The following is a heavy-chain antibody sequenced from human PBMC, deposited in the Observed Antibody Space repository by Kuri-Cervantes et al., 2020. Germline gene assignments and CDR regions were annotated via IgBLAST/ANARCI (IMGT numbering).Heavy chain of an antibody. J-gene: IGHJ4*02. V-gene: IGHV4-39*02. D-gene: IGHD1-26*01. CDR3: ARGVSGSSFDY. CDR2: LYYSGST. Sequence: GSLRLSCTVSGGSISSSSYYWGWIRQPPGKGLEWIGTLYYSGSTYYNPSLKSRIIISADTSKNQFSLSLSSVTAADTAVYYCARGVSGSSFDYWGQGTLVTVSS. CDR1: GGSISSSSYY.